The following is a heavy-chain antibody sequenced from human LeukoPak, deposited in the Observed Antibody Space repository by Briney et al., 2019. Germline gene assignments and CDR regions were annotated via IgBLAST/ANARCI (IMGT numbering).Heavy chain of an antibody. Sequence: PGGSLRLSCAASGLTFSSYGMHWVRQAPGKGLEWVAVISYDGSNKYYADSVKGRFTISRDNSKNTLYLQMNGLRAEDTAVYYCARDSHAPDTVVVSCYFDSWGQGILVTVSS. CDR1: GLTFSSYG. J-gene: IGHJ4*02. V-gene: IGHV3-30*03. D-gene: IGHD5-18*01. CDR3: ARDSHAPDTVVVSCYFDS. CDR2: ISYDGSNK.